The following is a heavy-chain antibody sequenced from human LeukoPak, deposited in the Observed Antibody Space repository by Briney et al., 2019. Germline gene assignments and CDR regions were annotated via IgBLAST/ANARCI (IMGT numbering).Heavy chain of an antibody. Sequence: GGSLRLSCAASGFTFSSYAMHWVRQAPGKGLEWVALISSDGSNRYYADSVKGRFNLSIDHSKNTLYPKMNSLRAEDTAVYYCARDRSGYCSSISCYWGSFGYWGQGTLVTVSS. CDR1: GFTFSSYA. J-gene: IGHJ4*02. D-gene: IGHD2-2*01. CDR3: ARDRSGYCSSISCYWGSFGY. V-gene: IGHV3-30-3*01. CDR2: ISSDGSNR.